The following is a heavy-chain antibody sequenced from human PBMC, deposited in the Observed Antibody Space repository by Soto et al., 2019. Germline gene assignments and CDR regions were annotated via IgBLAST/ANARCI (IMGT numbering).Heavy chain of an antibody. CDR2: IYYSGST. Sequence: QLQLQESGPGLVKPSETLSLTCTVSGGSISSSSYYWGWIRQPPGKGLEWIGSIYYSGSTYYNPSLKSRVTISVDMSKNQFSLKLSSVTAADTAVYYCARRDGYNSAVDYWGQGTLVTVSS. CDR1: GGSISSSSYY. D-gene: IGHD5-12*01. CDR3: ARRDGYNSAVDY. J-gene: IGHJ4*02. V-gene: IGHV4-39*01.